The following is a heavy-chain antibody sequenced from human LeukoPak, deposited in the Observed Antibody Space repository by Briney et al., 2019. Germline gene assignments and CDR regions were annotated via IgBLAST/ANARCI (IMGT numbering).Heavy chain of an antibody. CDR1: GFTFSSYW. CDR2: IKQDGSEK. V-gene: IGHV3-7*03. CDR3: ARDQPDIVVAEDYGMDV. D-gene: IGHD2-15*01. J-gene: IGHJ6*02. Sequence: PGGSLRLSCAASGFTFSSYWMSWVRQAPGKGLEWVANIKQDGSEKYYVDSVKGRFTISRDNAKNSLYLQMNCLRAEDTAVYYCARDQPDIVVAEDYGMDVWGQGTTVTVSS.